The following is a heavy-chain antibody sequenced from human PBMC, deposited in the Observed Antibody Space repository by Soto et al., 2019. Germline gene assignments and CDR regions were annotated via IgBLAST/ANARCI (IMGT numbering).Heavy chain of an antibody. Sequence: QVQLQESGPGLVKPSETLSLTCPVSGGSLSSYYWSWIRQSPGKRLEWIGYIHNSGITRYHPSLKSRVTLFLDTSKNRLSLELSSVTAAESAVYYCARHPGASFGYWGQGTLVTVSS. CDR2: IHNSGIT. CDR1: GGSLSSYY. J-gene: IGHJ4*02. V-gene: IGHV4-59*01. D-gene: IGHD7-27*01. CDR3: ARHPGASFGY.